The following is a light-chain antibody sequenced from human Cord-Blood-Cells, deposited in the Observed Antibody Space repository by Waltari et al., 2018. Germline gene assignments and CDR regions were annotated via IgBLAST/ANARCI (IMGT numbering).Light chain of an antibody. CDR3: QQYYSTPVT. J-gene: IGKJ4*01. V-gene: IGKV4-1*01. CDR1: QSVLYSSNNKNY. CDR2: WAF. Sequence: DIVMTQSPDSLAVSLGERASINCKSSQSVLYSSNNKNYLAWYQQKPGQPPKLLIYWAFTRESGVPDRFSGSGSGTDFTLTISCLQAEDVSVYYCQQYYSTPVTFGGGTKVEIK.